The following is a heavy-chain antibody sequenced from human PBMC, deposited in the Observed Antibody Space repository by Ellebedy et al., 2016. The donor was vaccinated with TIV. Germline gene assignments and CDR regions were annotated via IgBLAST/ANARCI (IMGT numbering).Heavy chain of an antibody. CDR3: ARGNIWGSYRYLGY. CDR1: GFTFTNYV. Sequence: GGSLRLXXAASGFTFTNYVMNWVRQAPGKGLVWVSRINSDGSSTSYADSVKGRFTISRDNAKNTLYLQMNSLRAEDTAVYYCARGNIWGSYRYLGYWGQGTLVTVSS. CDR2: INSDGSST. D-gene: IGHD3-16*02. V-gene: IGHV3-74*01. J-gene: IGHJ4*02.